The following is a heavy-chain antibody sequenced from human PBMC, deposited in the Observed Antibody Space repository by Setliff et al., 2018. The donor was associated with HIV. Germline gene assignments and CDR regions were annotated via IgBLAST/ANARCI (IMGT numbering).Heavy chain of an antibody. CDR1: GGSFSGYY. CDR3: ARGLFGELYY. J-gene: IGHJ4*02. Sequence: ETLSLTCAVYGGSFSGYYWNWIRQPPGKGLEWIGEINHSGSTNYNPSLKSRVTISVDTSKNQFSLKLSSVTAADTAVYYCARGLFGELYYWGQGNLVTVSS. D-gene: IGHD3-10*02. V-gene: IGHV4-34*01. CDR2: INHSGST.